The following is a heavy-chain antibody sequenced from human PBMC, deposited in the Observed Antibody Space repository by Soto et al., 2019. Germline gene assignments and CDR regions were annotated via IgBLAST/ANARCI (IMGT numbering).Heavy chain of an antibody. CDR3: ATSYDFWSGYSRSWFDP. J-gene: IGHJ5*02. V-gene: IGHV4-34*01. D-gene: IGHD3-3*01. Sequence: PSETLSLSFAVWGGSFSCYYWSWIRQPPGKGLEWIWEINHSGSTNYNPSLKSRVTISVDTSKNQFSLKLSSVTAADTAVYYCATSYDFWSGYSRSWFDPCGQGALVTVYS. CDR2: INHSGST. CDR1: GGSFSCYY.